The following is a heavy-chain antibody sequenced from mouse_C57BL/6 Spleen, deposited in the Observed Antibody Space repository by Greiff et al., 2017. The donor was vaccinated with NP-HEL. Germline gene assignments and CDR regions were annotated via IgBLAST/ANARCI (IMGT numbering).Heavy chain of an antibody. J-gene: IGHJ1*03. CDR3: AEGTVVATGFDV. Sequence: VQLQQSGPELVKPGASVKISCKAAGYSFTDYNRNWVKQSNGKSLEWIGVINPNYGTTSYNQKFKGKATLTVDQSSSTAYMQLNSLTSEDSAVYYCAEGTVVATGFDVWGTGTTVTVSS. V-gene: IGHV1-39*01. CDR2: INPNYGTT. CDR1: GYSFTDYN. D-gene: IGHD1-1*01.